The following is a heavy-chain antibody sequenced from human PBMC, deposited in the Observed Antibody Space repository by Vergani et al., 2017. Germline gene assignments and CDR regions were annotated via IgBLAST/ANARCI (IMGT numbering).Heavy chain of an antibody. CDR3: ARVSQTVVGATIGGWFDP. Sequence: QVQLVQSGAEVKKPGSSVKVSCKASGGTFSSYAISWVRQAPGQGLEWMGGIIPIFGTANYAQKFQGRVTITADESTSTAYMELSSLRSEDTAVYYCARVSQTVVGATIGGWFDPWGQGTLVTVSS. D-gene: IGHD1-26*01. J-gene: IGHJ5*02. CDR2: IIPIFGTA. CDR1: GGTFSSYA. V-gene: IGHV1-69*12.